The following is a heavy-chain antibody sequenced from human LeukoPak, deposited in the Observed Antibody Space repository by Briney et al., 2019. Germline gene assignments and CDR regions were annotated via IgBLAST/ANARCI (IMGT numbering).Heavy chain of an antibody. Sequence: GGSLRLSGAASTFTFSTYAMSWVRQAPGKGLQWVSVISASGGSTYYADSVKGRFTLSRDNSKNTLYLQMNSLRAEDTAVYHCAKMGNDFWSGYYSGGYFDFWGQGTLVTVSS. J-gene: IGHJ4*02. CDR2: ISASGGST. V-gene: IGHV3-23*01. CDR3: AKMGNDFWSGYYSGGYFDF. D-gene: IGHD3-3*01. CDR1: TFTFSTYA.